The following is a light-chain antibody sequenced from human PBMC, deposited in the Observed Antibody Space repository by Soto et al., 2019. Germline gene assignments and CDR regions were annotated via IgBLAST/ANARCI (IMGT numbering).Light chain of an antibody. Sequence: EIVLAQSRATLSSFPGDSVTLSCRASQYINTRLAWYQHRPGQAPRLLIYQTSIRAAGIPARFSASGSGTDFTLTISDVQPEDFALYYCHQRQSWPRTFGQGTKVDIK. V-gene: IGKV3-11*01. CDR1: QYINTR. CDR2: QTS. J-gene: IGKJ1*01. CDR3: HQRQSWPRT.